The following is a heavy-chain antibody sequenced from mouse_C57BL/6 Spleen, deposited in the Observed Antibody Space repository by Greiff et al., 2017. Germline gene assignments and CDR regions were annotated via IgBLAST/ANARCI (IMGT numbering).Heavy chain of an antibody. Sequence: VQLQQPGAELVKPGASVKMSCKASGYTFTSYWITWVKQRPGQGLEWIGDIYPGSGSTNYNEKFKSKATLTVDTSSSTAYMQLSSLTSEDSAVYYCARGGLRLHWYFDVWGTGTTVTVSS. D-gene: IGHD1-2*01. CDR1: GYTFTSYW. CDR2: IYPGSGST. J-gene: IGHJ1*03. CDR3: ARGGLRLHWYFDV. V-gene: IGHV1-55*01.